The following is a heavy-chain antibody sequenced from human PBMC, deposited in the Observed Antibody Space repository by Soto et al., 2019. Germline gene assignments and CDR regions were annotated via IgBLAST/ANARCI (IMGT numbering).Heavy chain of an antibody. D-gene: IGHD3-16*01. Sequence: PSETLSLTCAVSGYSISSGYYWGWIRQPPGKGLEWIGSIYHSGSTYYDPSLKSRVTISVDTSKNQFSLKLSSVTAADTAVYYCARDGGDYWGQGTLVTVSS. CDR1: GYSISSGYY. V-gene: IGHV4-38-2*02. CDR3: ARDGGDY. J-gene: IGHJ4*02. CDR2: IYHSGST.